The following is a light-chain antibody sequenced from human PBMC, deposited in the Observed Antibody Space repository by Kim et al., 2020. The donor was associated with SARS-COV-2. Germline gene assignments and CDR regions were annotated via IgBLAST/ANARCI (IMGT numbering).Light chain of an antibody. J-gene: IGLJ2*01. Sequence: KVTISCAGSSSNIGNNYVSWYQQLPRTAPKLLIYDNNKRPSGIPDRFSGSKSGTSATLDITGLQTGDEADYYCGTFDTSLIAVVFGGGTQLTVL. CDR1: SSNIGNNY. CDR2: DNN. V-gene: IGLV1-51*01. CDR3: GTFDTSLIAVV.